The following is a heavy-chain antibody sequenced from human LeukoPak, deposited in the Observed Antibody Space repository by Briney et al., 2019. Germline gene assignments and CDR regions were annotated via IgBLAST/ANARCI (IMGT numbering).Heavy chain of an antibody. CDR1: GFTFSSYA. Sequence: HSGGSLRLSCAASGFTFSSYAVHWVRQAPGKGLEWVAVISYDGSNKYYADSVKGRFTISRDNSKRTLYLEMNSLRAEDTAVYYCAREVGRYSSSWYHDAFDIWGQGTMVTVSS. D-gene: IGHD6-13*01. CDR2: ISYDGSNK. J-gene: IGHJ3*02. CDR3: AREVGRYSSSWYHDAFDI. V-gene: IGHV3-30-3*01.